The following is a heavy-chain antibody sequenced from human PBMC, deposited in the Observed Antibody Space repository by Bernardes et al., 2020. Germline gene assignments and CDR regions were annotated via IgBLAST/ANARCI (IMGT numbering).Heavy chain of an antibody. D-gene: IGHD6-13*01. Sequence: ASVKVSCKASGYTFTSYDINWVRQATGQGLEWMGWMNPNSGNTGYAQKFQGRVTMTRNTSISTAYMELSSLRSEDTAVYYCARDPIGQLVPDYWGQGTLVTGSS. J-gene: IGHJ4*02. CDR1: GYTFTSYD. CDR2: MNPNSGNT. CDR3: ARDPIGQLVPDY. V-gene: IGHV1-8*01.